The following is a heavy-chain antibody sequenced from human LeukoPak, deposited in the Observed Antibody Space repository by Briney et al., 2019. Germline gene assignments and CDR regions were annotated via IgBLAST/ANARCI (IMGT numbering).Heavy chain of an antibody. CDR3: ARGVSGAAAD. CDR2: RSYDGSNK. CDR1: GFTHNSYA. J-gene: IGHJ4*02. D-gene: IGHD6-13*01. Sequence: GGSLRLSCAASGFTHNSYAMHLVRQATGKGLEWVALRSYDGSNKYYADSVKGRFTISRYNSKNTLYLQMNILRAEDTAVYYCARGVSGAAADWGQGTLVTVSS. V-gene: IGHV3-30-3*01.